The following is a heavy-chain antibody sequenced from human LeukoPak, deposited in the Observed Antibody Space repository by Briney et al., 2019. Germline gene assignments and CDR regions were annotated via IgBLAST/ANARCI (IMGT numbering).Heavy chain of an antibody. J-gene: IGHJ4*02. CDR2: ISSSSSYI. CDR1: GFTVSSYS. CDR3: ARASPAKITV. Sequence: GGSLRLSCAASGFTVSSYSMNWVRQAPGKGLEWVSSISSSSSYIYYADSVKGRFTISRDNAKNSLYLQMNSLRAEDTAVYYCARASPAKITVWGQGTLVTVSS. V-gene: IGHV3-21*01. D-gene: IGHD3-10*01.